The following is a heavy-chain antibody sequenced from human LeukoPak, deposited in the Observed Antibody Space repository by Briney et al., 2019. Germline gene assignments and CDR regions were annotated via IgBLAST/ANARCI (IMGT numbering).Heavy chain of an antibody. CDR1: GFTFSSYG. V-gene: IGHV3-33*01. D-gene: IGHD6-6*01. CDR2: IWYDGSNK. Sequence: GRSLRLSCAASGFTFSSYGMHWVRQAPGKGLEWVAVIWYDGSNKYYADSVEGRFTISRDNSKNTLYLQMNSLRAEDTAVYYCARECSSSGYYYGMDVWGQGTTVTVSS. CDR3: ARECSSSGYYYGMDV. J-gene: IGHJ6*02.